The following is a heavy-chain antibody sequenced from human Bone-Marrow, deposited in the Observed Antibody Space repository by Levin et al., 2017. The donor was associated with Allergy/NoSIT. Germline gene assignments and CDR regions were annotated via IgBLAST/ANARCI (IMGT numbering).Heavy chain of an antibody. Sequence: GGSLRLSCAASGFTFSNYWMGWVRQAPGKGLECVANIKHDGGEEYYVDSVKGRFTISRDNAKNSLYLQMNSLRAEDTAVYYCARATRGSSTSETWGQGTLVTVSS. D-gene: IGHD6-13*01. V-gene: IGHV3-7*01. J-gene: IGHJ5*02. CDR2: IKHDGGEE. CDR1: GFTFSNYW. CDR3: ARATRGSSTSET.